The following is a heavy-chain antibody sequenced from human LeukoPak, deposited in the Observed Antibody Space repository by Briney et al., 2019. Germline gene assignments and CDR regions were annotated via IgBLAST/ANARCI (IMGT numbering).Heavy chain of an antibody. CDR3: ARGDRSAFDI. Sequence: GGSLRLSCAASGFTFSTYRMNWVRQAPGKGLEWVASIKQGESERYHVDSVNGRFTISRDNAKNSLYLQMDSLRVEDTAVYYCARGDRSAFDIWGQGTMVIVSS. D-gene: IGHD3-22*01. J-gene: IGHJ3*02. CDR2: IKQGESER. V-gene: IGHV3-7*04. CDR1: GFTFSTYR.